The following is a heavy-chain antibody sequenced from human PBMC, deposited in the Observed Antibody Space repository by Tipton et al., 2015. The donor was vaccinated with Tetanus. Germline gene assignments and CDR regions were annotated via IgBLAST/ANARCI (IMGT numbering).Heavy chain of an antibody. CDR3: ARSKLLWFGESLAGFDS. J-gene: IGHJ4*02. D-gene: IGHD3-10*01. V-gene: IGHV4-59*01. CDR1: GGSMSTYY. CDR2: VYYTGST. Sequence: LRLSCTVSGGSMSTYYWSWTRQPPGKGLEWIGYVYYTGSTDYNPSLKSRVTISVDTSKSQFSLRLTSVTAADTAVYYCARSKLLWFGESLAGFDSWGQGTLVTVSS.